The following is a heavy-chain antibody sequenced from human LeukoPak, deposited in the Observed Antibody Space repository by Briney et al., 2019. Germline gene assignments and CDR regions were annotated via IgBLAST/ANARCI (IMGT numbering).Heavy chain of an antibody. J-gene: IGHJ6*02. CDR2: IIPIFATA. V-gene: IGHV1-69*13. CDR3: ARDRDDILTGYYLHYYYGMDV. Sequence: ASVKVSCKASGGTFSSYAISWVRQAPGQGLEWMGGIIPIFATANYAQKFQGRVTITADESTSTAYMELRSLRSDDTAVYYCARDRDDILTGYYLHYYYGMDVWGQGTTVIVSS. CDR1: GGTFSSYA. D-gene: IGHD3-9*01.